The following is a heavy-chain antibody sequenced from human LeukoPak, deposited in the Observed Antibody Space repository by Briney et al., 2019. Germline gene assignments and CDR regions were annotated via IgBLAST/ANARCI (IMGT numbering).Heavy chain of an antibody. V-gene: IGHV3-30*02. CDR3: AKEPDSHCSSVSCFMNY. D-gene: IGHD2-2*01. J-gene: IGHJ4*02. CDR1: GFTFSSYG. Sequence: GGSLRLSCAASGFTFSSYGMHWVRQAPGKGPEWVTFIRYDGSDKYYADSVKGRFTISRDNSKNTLYLQMNSLRAEDTAVYYCAKEPDSHCSSVSCFMNYRGQGTLVTVSS. CDR2: IRYDGSDK.